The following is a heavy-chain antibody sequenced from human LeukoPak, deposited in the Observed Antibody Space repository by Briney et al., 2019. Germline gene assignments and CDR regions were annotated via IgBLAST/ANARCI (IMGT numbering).Heavy chain of an antibody. Sequence: SETLSLTCTVSGGSISSGSYYWSWIRQPAGKGLEWIGRIYTSGSTNYNPSLKSRVTISVDTSKNQFSLKLSSVTAADTAVYYCARDQDYYGSGSGGYWGQGTLVTVSS. V-gene: IGHV4-61*02. D-gene: IGHD3-10*01. CDR1: GGSISSGSYY. CDR2: IYTSGST. CDR3: ARDQDYYGSGSGGY. J-gene: IGHJ4*02.